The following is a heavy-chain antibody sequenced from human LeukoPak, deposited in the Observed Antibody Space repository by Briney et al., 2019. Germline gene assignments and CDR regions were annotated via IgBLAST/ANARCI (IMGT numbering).Heavy chain of an antibody. CDR3: ARDYLSSGGFVASYDY. Sequence: PGGSLRLSCAASGFLFSSYAMDWVRQSPGKGLEWVAVISRDGSDKYYGESVKGRFNISRDNSKNTVYLEISSLRVEDTAVHYCARDYLSSGGFVASYDYWGRGTLVTVSS. J-gene: IGHJ4*02. D-gene: IGHD6-19*01. CDR1: GFLFSSYA. V-gene: IGHV3-30*03. CDR2: ISRDGSDK.